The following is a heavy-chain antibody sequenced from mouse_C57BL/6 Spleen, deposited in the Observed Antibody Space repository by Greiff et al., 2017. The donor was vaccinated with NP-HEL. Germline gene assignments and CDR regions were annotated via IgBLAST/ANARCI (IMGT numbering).Heavy chain of an antibody. D-gene: IGHD2-1*01. J-gene: IGHJ3*01. CDR1: GYAFSSSW. Sequence: VQLQQSGPELVKPGASVKISCKASGYAFSSSWMNWVKQRPGKGLEWIGRIYPGDGDTNYNGKFKGKATLTADKSSSTAYMQLSSLTSEDSAVYFCAREEGVYSPFAYWGQGTLVTVSA. CDR2: IYPGDGDT. V-gene: IGHV1-82*01. CDR3: AREEGVYSPFAY.